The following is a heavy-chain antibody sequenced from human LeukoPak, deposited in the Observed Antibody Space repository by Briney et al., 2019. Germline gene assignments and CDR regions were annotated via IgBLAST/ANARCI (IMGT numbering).Heavy chain of an antibody. J-gene: IGHJ4*02. Sequence: PSETLSLTCTVSGGSISSSSYYWGWIRQPPGKGLEWIGSIYYSGSTYYNPSLKSRVTISVDTSKNQFSLKLSSVTAADTAVYYCARGRPGIAPRYLDYWGQGTLVTVSS. CDR1: GGSISSSSYY. D-gene: IGHD2-15*01. V-gene: IGHV4-39*07. CDR3: ARGRPGIAPRYLDY. CDR2: IYYSGST.